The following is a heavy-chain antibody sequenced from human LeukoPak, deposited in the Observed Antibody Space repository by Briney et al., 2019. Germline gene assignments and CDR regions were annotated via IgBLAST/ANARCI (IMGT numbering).Heavy chain of an antibody. Sequence: PSQTLSLTCTVSGGSISSGDYYWSGIRQPPGKGLEWIGYIYYSGSTHYNPSLKSRVTISVDTSKNQFSLKLSSVTAADTAVYYCARDQTVGATIDYWGQGTLVTVSS. D-gene: IGHD1-26*01. CDR3: ARDQTVGATIDY. V-gene: IGHV4-30-4*01. CDR1: GGSISSGDYY. J-gene: IGHJ4*02. CDR2: IYYSGST.